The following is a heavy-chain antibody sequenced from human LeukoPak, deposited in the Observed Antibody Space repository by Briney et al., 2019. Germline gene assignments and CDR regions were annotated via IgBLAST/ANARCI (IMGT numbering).Heavy chain of an antibody. Sequence: GASVKVSCKASGGTFSSYAISWVRQAPGQGLEWMGGIIPIFGTANYAQKFQGRVTITADESMSTAYMELSSLRSEDTAVYYCAREAGDDAFDIWGQGTMVTVSS. V-gene: IGHV1-69*13. J-gene: IGHJ3*02. CDR2: IIPIFGTA. D-gene: IGHD7-27*01. CDR1: GGTFSSYA. CDR3: AREAGDDAFDI.